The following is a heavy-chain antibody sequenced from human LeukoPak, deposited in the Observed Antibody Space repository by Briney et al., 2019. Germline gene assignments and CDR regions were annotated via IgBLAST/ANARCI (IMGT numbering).Heavy chain of an antibody. CDR1: GCTFSNYA. V-gene: IGHV3-23*01. J-gene: IGHJ5*02. D-gene: IGHD3-10*01. Sequence: GGSLRLSCAASGCTFSNYAMSWVRQAPGKGLEWVSAISGSGGSTYYADSARGRFTISRDSSKNTLNLQMNSLRAEDTAVYYCAMDPGSGVRGWFDPWGQGTLVTVSS. CDR2: ISGSGGST. CDR3: AMDPGSGVRGWFDP.